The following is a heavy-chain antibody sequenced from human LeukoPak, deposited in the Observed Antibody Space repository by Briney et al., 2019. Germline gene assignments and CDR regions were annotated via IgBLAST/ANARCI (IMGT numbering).Heavy chain of an antibody. CDR1: GYTFTGYY. CDR3: ARANYGSGSSVFDY. J-gene: IGHJ4*02. CDR2: INPNSGGT. Sequence: ASVKVSCKASGYTFTGYYMHWVRQASGQGLEWMGWINPNSGGTNYAQKFQGRVTMTRDTSISTAYMELSRLRSDDTAVYYCARANYGSGSSVFDYWGQGTLVTVSS. V-gene: IGHV1-2*02. D-gene: IGHD3-10*01.